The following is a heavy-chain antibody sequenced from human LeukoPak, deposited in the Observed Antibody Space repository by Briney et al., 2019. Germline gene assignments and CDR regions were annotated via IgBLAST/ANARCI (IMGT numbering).Heavy chain of an antibody. CDR1: GGSISSYY. CDR2: IYYSGST. J-gene: IGHJ4*02. Sequence: SETLSLTCTVSGGSISSYYWSWIRQPPGKGLEWIGYIYYSGSTNYNPSLKSRVTISVDTSKNQFSLKLSSATAADTAVYYCARESYGDYHDYWGQGTLVTVSS. V-gene: IGHV4-59*01. D-gene: IGHD4-17*01. CDR3: ARESYGDYHDY.